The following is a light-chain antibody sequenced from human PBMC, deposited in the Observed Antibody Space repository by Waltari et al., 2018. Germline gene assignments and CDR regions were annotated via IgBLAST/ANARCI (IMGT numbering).Light chain of an antibody. V-gene: IGKV3-15*01. J-gene: IGKJ1*01. CDR1: QSIRSN. Sequence: EIVMTQSPATLSVFPGERATLSCRASQSIRSNLAWYQHKPGQAPRLLIYGASTRATGIPARFSGGCSGTEFTLTISSLQSEDFAVYFCQQYDNWLGTFGQGTKVEIK. CDR2: GAS. CDR3: QQYDNWLGT.